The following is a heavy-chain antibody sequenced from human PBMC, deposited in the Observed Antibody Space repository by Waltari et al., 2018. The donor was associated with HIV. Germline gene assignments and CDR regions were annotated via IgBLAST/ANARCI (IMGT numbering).Heavy chain of an antibody. Sequence: QVHLQESGPGLLRPSQTLSLTCAVSGVSINIGGYYWRWVRQHPVTGLEWIGHSYNKHKTYYNPSLQSRVSISLDMSQHQFSLTLKSVTAADNAVYYCARGRKGYLGIEDFDSWGQGTLVTVSS. CDR2: SYNKHKT. D-gene: IGHD2-15*01. CDR3: ARGRKGYLGIEDFDS. J-gene: IGHJ4*02. CDR1: GVSINIGGYY. V-gene: IGHV4-31*02.